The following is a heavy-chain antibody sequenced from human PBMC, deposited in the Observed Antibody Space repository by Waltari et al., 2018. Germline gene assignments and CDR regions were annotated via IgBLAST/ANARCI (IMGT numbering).Heavy chain of an antibody. D-gene: IGHD3-16*01. CDR3: ASEGGDAFDI. CDR1: GFTFSSYW. J-gene: IGHJ3*02. V-gene: IGHV3-7*01. Sequence: EVQLVESGGGLVQPGGSLRLSCAASGFTFSSYWMSWVRQAPGKGLEWVANIKQDGREKYYVESVKGRFTISRDNAKNALYLQMNSLRAEDTAVYYCASEGGDAFDIWGQGTMVTVSS. CDR2: IKQDGREK.